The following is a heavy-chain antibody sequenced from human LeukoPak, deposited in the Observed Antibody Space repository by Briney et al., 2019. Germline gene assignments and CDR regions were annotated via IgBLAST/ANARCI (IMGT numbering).Heavy chain of an antibody. D-gene: IGHD3-3*01. CDR3: VWGFWSGPLY. J-gene: IGHJ4*02. Sequence: AASVKVSCKASGDTFISYYMHWVRQAPGQGLEWMGIINPDGGSTSHAQKFQGRVTMTRDTSTSTAYMELSSLRSEDTAVYYCVWGFWSGPLYWGQGTLVTVSS. CDR2: INPDGGST. CDR1: GDTFISYY. V-gene: IGHV1-46*01.